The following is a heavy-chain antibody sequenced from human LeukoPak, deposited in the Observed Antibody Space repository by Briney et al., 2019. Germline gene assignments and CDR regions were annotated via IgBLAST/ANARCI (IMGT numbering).Heavy chain of an antibody. Sequence: ASVKVSCKASGYNFTTYGISWVRQAPGQGLEWMGWISVYNGKTKYAQKVQGRVTMTTDTSTTTAYMELRSLRSDDTAVYYCARDWSIVAADHFDYWGQGTLVTVSS. CDR3: ARDWSIVAADHFDY. CDR1: GYNFTTYG. CDR2: ISVYNGKT. D-gene: IGHD6-13*01. J-gene: IGHJ4*02. V-gene: IGHV1-18*04.